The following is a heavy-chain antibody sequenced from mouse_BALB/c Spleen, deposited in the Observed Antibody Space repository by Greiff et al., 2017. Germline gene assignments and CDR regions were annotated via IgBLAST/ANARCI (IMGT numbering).Heavy chain of an antibody. CDR2: ISYSGST. Sequence: LMESGPSLVKPSQTLSLTCSVTGDSITSGYWNWIRKFPGNKLEYMGYISYSGSTYYNPSLKSRISITRDTSKNQYYLQLNSVTTEDTATYYCARSDYYGSSWYFDVWGAGTTVTVSS. D-gene: IGHD1-1*01. CDR1: GDSITSGY. CDR3: ARSDYYGSSWYFDV. J-gene: IGHJ1*01. V-gene: IGHV3-8*02.